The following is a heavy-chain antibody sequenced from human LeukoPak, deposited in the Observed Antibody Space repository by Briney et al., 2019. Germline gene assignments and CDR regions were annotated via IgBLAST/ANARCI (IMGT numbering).Heavy chain of an antibody. V-gene: IGHV3-53*01. CDR3: VRDAVRGFYYGMDV. CDR1: GYVVSSNS. Sequence: GGSLRLSCAASGYVVSSNSMNWVRQAPGRGLEWVSVIYTGDSTYYADSVKGRFTISGDNSKNTMYLQMSSLRAEDTALYYCVRDAVRGFYYGMDVWGQGTTVTVSS. CDR2: IYTGDST. D-gene: IGHD3-10*01. J-gene: IGHJ6*02.